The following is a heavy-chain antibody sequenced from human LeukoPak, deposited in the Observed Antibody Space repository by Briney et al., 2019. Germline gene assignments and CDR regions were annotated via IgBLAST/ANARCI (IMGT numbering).Heavy chain of an antibody. Sequence: GGSLRLSCAASGFTVSSNYMSWVRQAPGKGLEWVSSISSSSSYIYYADSVKGRFTISRDNAKNSLYLQMNSLRAEDTAVYYCARDGDSSSWYGIYYYYYMDVWGKGTTVTVSS. CDR3: ARDGDSSSWYGIYYYYYMDV. CDR2: ISSSSSYI. D-gene: IGHD6-13*01. J-gene: IGHJ6*03. V-gene: IGHV3-21*01. CDR1: GFTVSSNY.